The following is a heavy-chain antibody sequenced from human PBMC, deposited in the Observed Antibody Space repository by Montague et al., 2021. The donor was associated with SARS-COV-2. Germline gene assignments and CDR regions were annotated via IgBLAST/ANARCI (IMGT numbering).Heavy chain of an antibody. Sequence: CAISGDSVSSNNAAWNWIRQSPSRGLEWLGRTYYRSKWYNDYAVSVKSRITIDADTSKNHFSLQLKSTTPEDTAVYYCLQGYYFDSWGQGTLVTVSS. J-gene: IGHJ4*02. CDR2: TYYRSKWYN. D-gene: IGHD5-24*01. CDR1: GDSVSSNNAA. V-gene: IGHV6-1*01. CDR3: LQGYYFDS.